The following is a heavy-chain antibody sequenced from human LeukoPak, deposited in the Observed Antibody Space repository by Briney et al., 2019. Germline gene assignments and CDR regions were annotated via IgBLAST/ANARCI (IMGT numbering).Heavy chain of an antibody. V-gene: IGHV1-8*01. CDR3: ARVAWFYDILTGYLNWFDP. CDR2: MNPNSGNT. CDR1: GYTFTSYD. Sequence: ASVKVSCKASGYTFTSYDISWVRQATGQGLEWMGWMNPNSGNTGYAQKFQGRVNMTRNTSISTAYMELSSLRSEDTAVYYCARVAWFYDILTGYLNWFDPWGQGTLVTVSS. J-gene: IGHJ5*02. D-gene: IGHD3-9*01.